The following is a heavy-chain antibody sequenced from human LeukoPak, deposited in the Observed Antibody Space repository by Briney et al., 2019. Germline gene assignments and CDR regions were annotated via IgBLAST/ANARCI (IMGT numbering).Heavy chain of an antibody. CDR2: ISAYNGHT. V-gene: IGHV1-18*01. CDR1: GYTFTTYG. CDR3: ARALYSDYYSYLNWFDP. J-gene: IGHJ5*02. Sequence: ASVKVSCKASGYTFTTYGIGWVRQAPGQGLEWMGWISAYNGHTNYAQKFQDRVTMTADTSTSTAYVELRSLRSDDTAIYYCARALYSDYYSYLNWFDPWGQGTLVTVSS. D-gene: IGHD5-12*01.